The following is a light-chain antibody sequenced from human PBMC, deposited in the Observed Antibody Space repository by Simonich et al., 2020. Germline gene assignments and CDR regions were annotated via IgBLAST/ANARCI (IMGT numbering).Light chain of an antibody. CDR2: EVS. CDR3: MQSIQLPPT. Sequence: DIVMTQTPLSLSVTPGQPASISCKSSQSLLHSDGKTYLYWYLQKPGQSPQLLIYEVSNRCSGVPDRFSGSGSGTDFTRKISRVEAEDVGVYYCMQSIQLPPTFGVGTKVEIK. J-gene: IGKJ4*01. CDR1: QSLLHSDGKTY. V-gene: IGKV2D-29*02.